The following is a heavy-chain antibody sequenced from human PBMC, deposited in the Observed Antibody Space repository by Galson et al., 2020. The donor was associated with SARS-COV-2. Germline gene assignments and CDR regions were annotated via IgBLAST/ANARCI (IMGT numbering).Heavy chain of an antibody. CDR2: TYDSGST. D-gene: IGHD1-26*01. CDR3: ARHGRGELLFPFDY. V-gene: IGHV4-39*01. CDR1: AGSISSSIYF. J-gene: IGHJ4*01. Sequence: SETLSLTCTVSAGSISSSIYFWGWIRQPPGKAPQWIGTTYDSGSTYYDPSLKSRLTISVDTSKNQFSLKLSSVTAADTAVYYCARHGRGELLFPFDYWGHGILVTVSS.